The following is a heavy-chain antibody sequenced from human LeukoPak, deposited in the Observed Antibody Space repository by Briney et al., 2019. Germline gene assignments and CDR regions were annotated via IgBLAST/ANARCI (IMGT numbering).Heavy chain of an antibody. Sequence: GGSLRLSCAASGFTFSSYGMHWVRQAPGKGLEWVAVISYDGSNKYYADSVKGRFTISRDNSKNTLYLQMNSLRAEDTAAYYCAKIGLDAFGGVIGYFDYWGQGTLVTVSS. D-gene: IGHD3-16*02. CDR2: ISYDGSNK. J-gene: IGHJ4*02. V-gene: IGHV3-30*18. CDR3: AKIGLDAFGGVIGYFDY. CDR1: GFTFSSYG.